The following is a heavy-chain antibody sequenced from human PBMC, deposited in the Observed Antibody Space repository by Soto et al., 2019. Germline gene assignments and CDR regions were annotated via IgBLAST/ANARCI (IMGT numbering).Heavy chain of an antibody. CDR1: GFTFSSYA. CDR2: ISGSGGST. D-gene: IGHD2-8*01. Sequence: EVQLLESGGGLVQPGGSLRLSCAASGFTFSSYAMSWVRQAPGKGLEWVSAISGSGGSTYYADSVKGRFTISRDNSKNTLYLQMNSLRAEDTAVYYCAKDSRVSLPSYLSDLLYWGQGTLVTVSS. V-gene: IGHV3-23*01. CDR3: AKDSRVSLPSYLSDLLY. J-gene: IGHJ4*02.